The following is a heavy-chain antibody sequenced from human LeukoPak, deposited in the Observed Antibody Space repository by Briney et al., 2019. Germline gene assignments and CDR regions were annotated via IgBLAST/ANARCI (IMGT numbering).Heavy chain of an antibody. CDR1: GFTFSVYS. V-gene: IGHV3-48*02. J-gene: IGHJ4*02. Sequence: GGSLRLSCAASGFTFSVYSIDWVRQAPGKGLEWVSHISSGSSAIHYADSVKGRFTISRDNAKYSVLLQMDSLRDEDTAVYYCARASGYPNYYFDSWGQGNLVTVSS. CDR3: ARASGYPNYYFDS. D-gene: IGHD3-22*01. CDR2: ISSGSSAI.